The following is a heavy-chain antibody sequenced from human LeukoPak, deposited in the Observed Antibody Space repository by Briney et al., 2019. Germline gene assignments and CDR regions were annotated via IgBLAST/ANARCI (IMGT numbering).Heavy chain of an antibody. J-gene: IGHJ6*03. V-gene: IGHV3-30*02. CDR3: AKEDFSDYYFYYMDV. CDR1: GFTFSSYD. Sequence: GGSLRLSCAASGFTFSSYDMYWVRQAPGKGLEWVTFIRNDGNYKSYADSVKGRFTISRDNSKSTLYLQMNSLRAEDTAVYYCAKEDFSDYYFYYMDVWGKGTTVTISS. D-gene: IGHD2/OR15-2a*01. CDR2: IRNDGNYK.